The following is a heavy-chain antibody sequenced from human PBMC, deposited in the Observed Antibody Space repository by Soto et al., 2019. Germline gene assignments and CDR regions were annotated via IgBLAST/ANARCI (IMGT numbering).Heavy chain of an antibody. CDR2: LYPGDSDA. CDR3: VRQWDYNERSGHYIDY. D-gene: IGHD3-22*01. J-gene: IGHJ4*02. CDR1: GYSFASYW. Sequence: EVQLVQSGAEVKKPGESLKISCQGSGYSFASYWIGWVRQMPAKGLEWMGILYPGDSDAKYSPSFQGQVTISVDSAITTAYLHWSSLKASDSGIYYCVRQWDYNERSGHYIDYWGQGTLVTVSS. V-gene: IGHV5-51*01.